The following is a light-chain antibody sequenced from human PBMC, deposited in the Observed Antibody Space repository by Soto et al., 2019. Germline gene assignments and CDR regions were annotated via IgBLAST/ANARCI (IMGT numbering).Light chain of an antibody. J-gene: IGLJ3*02. CDR1: SSDVGNYNL. V-gene: IGLV2-23*02. CDR2: EVN. Sequence: QSVLAQPASVSESPGQSITISCTGSSSDVGNYNLVSWYQQHPGKAPKLIIYEVNKRPSGISTRFSASKSGNTASLTISGLQAEDEADYYCCSYSSSSPWVFGGGTQLTVL. CDR3: CSYSSSSPWV.